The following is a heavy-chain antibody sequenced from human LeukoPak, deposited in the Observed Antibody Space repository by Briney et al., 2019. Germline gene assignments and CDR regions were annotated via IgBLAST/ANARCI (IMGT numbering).Heavy chain of an antibody. V-gene: IGHV5-51*01. CDR1: GYRFAIYW. D-gene: IGHD2-15*01. CDR2: IFPDDSET. J-gene: IGHJ4*02. CDR3: ASVGGSSHNGDFDY. Sequence: GESLKISCEGSGYRFAIYWVGWVRQMPGKGLEWMGMIFPDDSETRYSPSLQGQVTISADKSISTSYLQWSSLKASDTAMYYCASVGGSSHNGDFDYWGQGTLITVSS.